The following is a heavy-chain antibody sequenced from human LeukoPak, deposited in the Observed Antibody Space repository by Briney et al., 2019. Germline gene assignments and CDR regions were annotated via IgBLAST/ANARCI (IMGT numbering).Heavy chain of an antibody. Sequence: GGSLRLSCAASGFTFSSYGMHWVRQAPGKGLEWVAFIRYDGSNKYYADSVKGRFTISRDNYKNTLYLQMNSLRAEDTAVYYCAKSGRDIWSGYYVRLKPYPGFDYWGQGTLVTVSS. V-gene: IGHV3-30*02. D-gene: IGHD3-3*01. CDR3: AKSGRDIWSGYYVRLKPYPGFDY. CDR2: IRYDGSNK. CDR1: GFTFSSYG. J-gene: IGHJ4*02.